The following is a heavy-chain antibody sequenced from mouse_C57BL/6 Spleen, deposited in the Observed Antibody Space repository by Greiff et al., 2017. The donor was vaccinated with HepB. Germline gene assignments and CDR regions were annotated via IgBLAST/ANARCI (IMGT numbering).Heavy chain of an antibody. J-gene: IGHJ4*01. Sequence: QVQLQQSGAELVRPGASVTLSCKASGYTFTDYEMHWVKQTPVHGLEWIGAIDPETGGTAYNQKFKGQAILTADKSYSTAYMELRSLTSEDSAVYYCTRGLRRRDYAMDYWGQGTSVTVSS. V-gene: IGHV1-15*01. CDR2: IDPETGGT. D-gene: IGHD2-2*01. CDR3: TRGLRRRDYAMDY. CDR1: GYTFTDYE.